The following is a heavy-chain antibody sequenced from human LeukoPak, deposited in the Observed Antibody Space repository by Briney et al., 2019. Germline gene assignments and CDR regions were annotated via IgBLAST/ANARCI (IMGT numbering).Heavy chain of an antibody. Sequence: HPGGSLRLSCAASGFTFSSYGMHWVRQAPGKGLEWVAFIRYDGRNKYYADSVKGRFTISRDNSKNTLYLQMNSLRAEDTAVYYCAKDGRQRKTYFYGSGSGNAFDIWGQGTRVTVSS. D-gene: IGHD3-10*01. J-gene: IGHJ3*02. V-gene: IGHV3-30*02. CDR1: GFTFSSYG. CDR2: IRYDGRNK. CDR3: AKDGRQRKTYFYGSGSGNAFDI.